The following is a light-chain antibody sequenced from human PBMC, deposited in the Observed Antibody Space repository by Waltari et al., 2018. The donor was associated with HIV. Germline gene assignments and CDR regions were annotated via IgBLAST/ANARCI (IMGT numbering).Light chain of an antibody. CDR3: FSTTDNNLGV. J-gene: IGLJ3*02. CDR2: KDI. CDR1: IPAEKY. V-gene: IGLV3-27*01. Sequence: SYELTQPSSVSVSPGQTARITCSGDIPAEKYGRWFQQKPGQAPVLLIYKDIERPSGIPERFSGSSSGTTVTLTISGAQVEDEADYYCFSTTDNNLGVFGGGTQLTVL.